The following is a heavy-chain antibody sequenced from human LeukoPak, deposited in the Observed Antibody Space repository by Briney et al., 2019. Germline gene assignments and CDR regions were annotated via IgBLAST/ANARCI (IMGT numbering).Heavy chain of an antibody. CDR3: ARGGLRVMVYRLYYMDV. Sequence: ASVKVSCKASGYTFTGYYMHWVRQAPGQGLEWMGWINPNSGGTNYAQKLQGRVTMTRDTSISTAYMELTRLRSDDTAVYYCARGGLRVMVYRLYYMDVWGKGTTVTVSS. J-gene: IGHJ6*03. D-gene: IGHD2-8*01. V-gene: IGHV1-2*02. CDR2: INPNSGGT. CDR1: GYTFTGYY.